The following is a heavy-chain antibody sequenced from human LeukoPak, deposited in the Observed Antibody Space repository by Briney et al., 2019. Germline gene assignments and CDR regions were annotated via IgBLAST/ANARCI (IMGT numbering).Heavy chain of an antibody. CDR3: ARDPTTVVTHGAFDI. CDR2: INPNSGAT. CDR1: GYTFTGYY. Sequence: ASVKVSCKASGYTFTGYYMHWVRQAPGQGLEWMGWINPNSGATNYAQKFQGRVTMTRDTSSSTAYMELSRLRSDDTAVYYCARDPTTVVTHGAFDIWGQGTMVTVSS. V-gene: IGHV1-2*02. D-gene: IGHD4-23*01. J-gene: IGHJ3*02.